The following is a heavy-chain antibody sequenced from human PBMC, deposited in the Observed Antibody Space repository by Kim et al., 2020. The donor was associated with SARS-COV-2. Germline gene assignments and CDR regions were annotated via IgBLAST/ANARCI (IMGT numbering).Heavy chain of an antibody. V-gene: IGHV3-30*04. CDR3: ASRYGDYVLRPDY. CDR2: ISYDGSNK. J-gene: IGHJ4*02. CDR1: GFTFSSYA. Sequence: GGSLRLSCAASGFTFSSYAMHWVRQAPGKGLEWVAVISYDGSNKYYADSVKGRFTISRDNSKNTLYLQMNSLRAEDTAVYYCASRYGDYVLRPDYWGQGT. D-gene: IGHD4-17*01.